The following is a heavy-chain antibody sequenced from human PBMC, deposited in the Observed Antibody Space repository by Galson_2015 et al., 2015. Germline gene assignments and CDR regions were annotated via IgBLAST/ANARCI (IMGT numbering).Heavy chain of an antibody. Sequence: SLRLSCAASGFTFGDYAMSWFRQAPGEGLEWVGVIGSDAYGGTTQYAVYVKVNFANSRDDSKSINYLQMNSLKTEGTAVYYCTRAYCSSGSCYPTWFDPWGQGTLVTVSS. V-gene: IGHV3-49*03. CDR3: TRAYCSSGSCYPTWFDP. D-gene: IGHD2-15*01. J-gene: IGHJ5*02. CDR2: IGSDAYGGTT. CDR1: GFTFGDYA.